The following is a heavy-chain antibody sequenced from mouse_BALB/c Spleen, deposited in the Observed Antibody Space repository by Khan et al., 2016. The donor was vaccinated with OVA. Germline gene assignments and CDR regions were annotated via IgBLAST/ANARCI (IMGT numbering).Heavy chain of an antibody. CDR1: GYSITSDYA. J-gene: IGHJ4*01. CDR3: ARDGSRYNYAMDY. CDR2: IRYSGST. Sequence: EVQLVETGPGLVKPSQSLSLTCTVTGYSITSDYAWNWIRQFPGNKLEWMGYIRYSGSTNYNPALKSRISITRDTSKTQFFLQLNSVTTEDTATYYCARDGSRYNYAMDYWGQGTSVTVSS. V-gene: IGHV3-2*02. D-gene: IGHD2-3*01.